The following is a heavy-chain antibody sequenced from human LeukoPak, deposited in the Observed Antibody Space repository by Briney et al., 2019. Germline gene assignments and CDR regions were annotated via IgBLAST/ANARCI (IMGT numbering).Heavy chain of an antibody. V-gene: IGHV4-59*01. CDR1: GGSISSDY. D-gene: IGHD3-22*01. Sequence: SETLSLTCTVSGGSISSDYWSWIRQPPGKGLEWIGYIYYRGSTNYNPSLKSRVTISVDTSKNQFSLKLSSVTAADTVVYYCARLSGYSSGHYYSDYWGQGTLVTVSS. J-gene: IGHJ4*02. CDR2: IYYRGST. CDR3: ARLSGYSSGHYYSDY.